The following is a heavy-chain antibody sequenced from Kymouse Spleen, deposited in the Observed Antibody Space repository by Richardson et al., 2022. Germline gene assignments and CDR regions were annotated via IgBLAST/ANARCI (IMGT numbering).Heavy chain of an antibody. D-gene: IGHD3-10*01. V-gene: IGHV4-39*01. CDR3: ARHTYYYGSGSFFSDY. J-gene: IGHJ4*02. CDR2: IYYSGST. CDR1: GGSISSSSYY. Sequence: QLQLQESGPGLVKPSETLSLTCTVSGGSISSSSYYWGWIRQPPGKGLEWIGSIYYSGSTYYNPSLKSRVTISVDTSKNQFSLKLSSVTAADTAVYYCARHTYYYGSGSFFSDYWGQGTLVTVSS.